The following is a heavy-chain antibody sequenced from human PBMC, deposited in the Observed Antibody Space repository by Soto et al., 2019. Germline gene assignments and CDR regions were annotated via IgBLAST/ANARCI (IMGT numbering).Heavy chain of an antibody. CDR3: ARGVPGYYAVDV. Sequence: EVQLVESGGGLVQPGGSVRLSCTASGLTFSTYWKHWVRQAPGKGLAWISRLNSGATTANYADSVRGRCTISRDNAKNTVYLQLNSLRDEDTAVYYCARGVPGYYAVDVWGQGTTVTVSS. J-gene: IGHJ6*02. V-gene: IGHV3-74*01. CDR1: GLTFSTYW. CDR2: LNSGATTA.